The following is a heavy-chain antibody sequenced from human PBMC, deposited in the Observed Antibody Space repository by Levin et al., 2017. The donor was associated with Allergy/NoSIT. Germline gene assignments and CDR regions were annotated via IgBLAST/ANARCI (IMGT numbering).Heavy chain of an antibody. CDR1: GGSFSGYY. J-gene: IGHJ4*02. CDR2: INHSGST. Sequence: SETLSLTCAVYGGSFSGYYWSWIRQPPGKGLEWIGEINHSGSTNYNPSLKSRVTISVDTSKNQFSLKLSSVTAADTAVYYCARKPIYYDSSGYYLYWGQGTLVTVSS. CDR3: ARKPIYYDSSGYYLY. V-gene: IGHV4-34*01. D-gene: IGHD3-22*01.